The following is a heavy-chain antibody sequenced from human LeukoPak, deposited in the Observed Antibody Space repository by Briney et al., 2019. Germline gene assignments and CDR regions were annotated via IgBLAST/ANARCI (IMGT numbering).Heavy chain of an antibody. CDR2: IYHSGST. J-gene: IGHJ4*02. V-gene: IGHV4-4*02. Sequence: SGTLSLTWAVSGXSISSSNRWSWVRQPPGKGLEWIGEIYHSGSTNYNPSLKSRVTISVDKSKNQFSLKLSSVTAADTAVYYCARESGYYYDTRYFDYWGQGTLVTVSS. CDR1: GXSISSSNR. D-gene: IGHD3-22*01. CDR3: ARESGYYYDTRYFDY.